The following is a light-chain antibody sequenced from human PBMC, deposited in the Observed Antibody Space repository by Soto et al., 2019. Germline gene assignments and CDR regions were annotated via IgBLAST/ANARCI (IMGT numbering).Light chain of an antibody. J-gene: IGKJ4*01. CDR1: QSVSRY. V-gene: IGKV3-11*01. CDR3: QERSNWPALT. CDR2: DAS. Sequence: IVLTQSPATLSLSPGERATLSCRASQSVSRYVAWYQQKPGQAPRLLIYDASNRATDIPARFSGSGSGTDFALTISSLEPEDFAVYFCQERSNWPALTFGGGTKVDIK.